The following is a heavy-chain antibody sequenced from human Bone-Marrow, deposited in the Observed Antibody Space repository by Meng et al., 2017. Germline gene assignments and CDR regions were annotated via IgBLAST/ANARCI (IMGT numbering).Heavy chain of an antibody. V-gene: IGHV4-4*02. J-gene: IGHJ5*02. D-gene: IGHD1-26*01. CDR1: GGSISSPNW. CDR2: IYHSGST. Sequence: SRLGLVSPSAILSLTCAVSGGSISSPNWWSWVRQPPGRGLEWIGEIYHSGSTTYNPSLLSRVTISVDKSKNQFSLKLSSVTAADTAIYYCARVIYRPSGHNYFDPWGQGTLVTVSS. CDR3: ARVIYRPSGHNYFDP.